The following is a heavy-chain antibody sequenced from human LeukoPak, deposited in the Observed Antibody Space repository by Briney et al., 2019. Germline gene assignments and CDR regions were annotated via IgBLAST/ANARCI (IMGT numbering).Heavy chain of an antibody. CDR3: ARDAGYYGSGSYSNNDAFDI. D-gene: IGHD3-10*01. V-gene: IGHV3-7*01. CDR1: GFTFSSYW. CDR2: IKQDGSEK. J-gene: IGHJ3*02. Sequence: GGSLRLSCAASGFTFSSYWMSWVRQAPGKGLEWVANIKQDGSEKYYVDSVKGRFTISRDNAKNSMYLQMNSLRGEDTAVYYCARDAGYYGSGSYSNNDAFDIWGQGTMVTVSS.